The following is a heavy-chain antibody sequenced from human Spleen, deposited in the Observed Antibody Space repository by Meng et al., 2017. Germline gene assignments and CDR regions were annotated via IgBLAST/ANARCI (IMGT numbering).Heavy chain of an antibody. CDR3: ARGRVVVTGAPSDY. V-gene: IGHV3-21*01. CDR2: ISSSP. Sequence: EVQLVESGGGLVKPGGSLTLSCAASGFTFSSYSMNWVRQAPGKGLEWVSSISSSPSYADSVKGRFTISRDNAKNSLYLQMNSLRAEDTAVYYCARGRVVVTGAPSDYWGKGTLVTVSS. J-gene: IGHJ4*02. CDR1: GFTFSSYS. D-gene: IGHD2-15*01.